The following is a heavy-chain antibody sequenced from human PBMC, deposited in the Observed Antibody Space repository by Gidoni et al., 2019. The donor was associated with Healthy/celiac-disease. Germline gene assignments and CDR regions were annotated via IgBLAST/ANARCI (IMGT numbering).Heavy chain of an antibody. CDR2: IYHSGST. D-gene: IGHD2-15*01. V-gene: IGHV4-4*02. CDR1: GGSIRSSNW. Sequence: QVQLQESGPGLVKPSGTQSLNCDVSGGSIRSSNWWSWVRQPPGKGLEWIVEIYHSGSTNYNPSLKSRVTISVDKSKSQFSLKLSSVTAADTAVYYCARDYWARDGHYGMDVWGQGTTVTVSS. J-gene: IGHJ6*02. CDR3: ARDYWARDGHYGMDV.